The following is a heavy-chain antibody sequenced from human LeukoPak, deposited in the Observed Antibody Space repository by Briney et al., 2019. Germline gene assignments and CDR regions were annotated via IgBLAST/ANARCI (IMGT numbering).Heavy chain of an antibody. CDR3: VRWDH. J-gene: IGHJ4*02. Sequence: WCWPDHWKRMEWVSYISSSGSTIYYADSVKGRFTISRDNAKSSLFLQMNSLRAEDTAVYYCVRWDHWGQGTLVTVSS. CDR2: ISSSGSTI. V-gene: IGHV3-48*03.